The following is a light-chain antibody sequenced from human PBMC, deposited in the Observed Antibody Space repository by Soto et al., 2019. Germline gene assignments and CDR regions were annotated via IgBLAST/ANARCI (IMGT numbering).Light chain of an antibody. CDR3: NSLTDSNNVV. V-gene: IGLV2-8*01. CDR1: SSDIGSYKY. CDR2: EVT. J-gene: IGLJ2*01. Sequence: QSALTQPPSASGSPGQSVTISCTGTSSDIGSYKYVSWYQQHPGKAPKLMIYEVTKRPSGVPDRFSGSKSGNTASLTVSGLQAEDEADYYRNSLTDSNNVVFGGGTKLTVL.